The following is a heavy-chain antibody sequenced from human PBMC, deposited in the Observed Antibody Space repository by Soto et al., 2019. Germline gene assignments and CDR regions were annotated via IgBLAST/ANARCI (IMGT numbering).Heavy chain of an antibody. V-gene: IGHV4-31*03. CDR1: GGSISSGGYY. CDR3: ATVHHYDSSKAGFSQVGWFDP. Sequence: PSETLSLTCTVSGGSISSGGYYRSWIRQHPGKGLEWIGYIYYSGSTYYNPSLKSRVTISVDTSKNQFSLKLSSVTAADTAVYYCATVHHYDSSKAGFSQVGWFDPWGQGTLVTVSS. D-gene: IGHD3-22*01. J-gene: IGHJ5*02. CDR2: IYYSGST.